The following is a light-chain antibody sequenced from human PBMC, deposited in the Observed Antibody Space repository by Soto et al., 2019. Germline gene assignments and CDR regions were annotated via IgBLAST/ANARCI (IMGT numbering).Light chain of an antibody. J-gene: IGKJ1*01. CDR2: WAS. CDR1: QSVLYSSNDKNC. CDR3: QQYYSTPWT. Sequence: DIVMTQSPDSLAVSLGERATINCKSSQSVLYSSNDKNCLAWYQQKAGQPPRLLIYWASTRESGVPDRFSGSGSGTDFTLTISSLQAEDVAVYYCQQYYSTPWTFDQGTKVEIK. V-gene: IGKV4-1*01.